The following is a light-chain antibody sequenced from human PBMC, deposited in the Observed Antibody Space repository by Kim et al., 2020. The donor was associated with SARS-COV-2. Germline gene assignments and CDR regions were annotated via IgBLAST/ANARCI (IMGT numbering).Light chain of an antibody. V-gene: IGLV3-21*04. CDR1: NIGSKP. CDR2: YNS. CDR3: QVWNSNSDHPGV. Sequence: PAKTARSTRGGNNIGSKPVQWYQQQPGQAPVLVIYYNSDRPSGIPERFSGSNSGNTATLTISRVEAGDEADYYCQVWNSNSDHPGVFGGGTKVTVL. J-gene: IGLJ3*02.